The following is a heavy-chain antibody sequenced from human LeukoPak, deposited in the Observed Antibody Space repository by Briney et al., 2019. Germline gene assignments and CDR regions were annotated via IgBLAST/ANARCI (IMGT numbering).Heavy chain of an antibody. D-gene: IGHD3-22*01. CDR3: ARDFGRYYYDSSGYVY. J-gene: IGHJ4*02. CDR1: GFTFSSYW. CDR2: IKQDGSEK. V-gene: IGHV3-7*01. Sequence: GGSLGLSCAASGFTFSSYWMSWVRQAPGKGLEWVANIKQDGSEKYYVDSVKGRFTISRDNAKNSLYLQMNSLRAEDTAVYYCARDFGRYYYDSSGYVYWGQGTLVTVSS.